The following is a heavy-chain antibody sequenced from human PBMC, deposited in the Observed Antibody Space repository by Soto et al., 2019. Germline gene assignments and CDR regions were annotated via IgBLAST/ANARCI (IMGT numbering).Heavy chain of an antibody. D-gene: IGHD6-13*01. CDR2: INHSGST. V-gene: IGHV4-39*07. J-gene: IGHJ5*02. CDR1: GGSIASGGYY. Sequence: SETMSLTCTVSGGSIASGGYYWGWIRQPPGKGLEWIGEINHSGSTNYNPSLKSRVTISVDTSKNQFSLKLSSVTAADTAVYYCARGLALGYGSSWYGNGLDPWGQGTLVTVSS. CDR3: ARGLALGYGSSWYGNGLDP.